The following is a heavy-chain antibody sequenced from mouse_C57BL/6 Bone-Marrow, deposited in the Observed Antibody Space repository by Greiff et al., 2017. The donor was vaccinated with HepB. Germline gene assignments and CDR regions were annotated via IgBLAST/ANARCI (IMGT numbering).Heavy chain of an antibody. CDR2: INPNNGGT. CDR3: ARGGKNSNYEDAMDY. D-gene: IGHD2-5*01. J-gene: IGHJ4*01. CDR1: GYTFTDYN. V-gene: IGHV1-22*01. Sequence: EVQLQQSGPELVKPGASVKMSCKASGYTFTDYNMHWVKQSHGKSLEWIGYINPNNGGTSYNQKFKGKATLTVNKSSSTAYMELRSLTSEYSAVYYCARGGKNSNYEDAMDYWGQGTSVTVSS.